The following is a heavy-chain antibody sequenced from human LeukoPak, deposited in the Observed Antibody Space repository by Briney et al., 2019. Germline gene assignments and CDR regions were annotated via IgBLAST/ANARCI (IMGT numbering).Heavy chain of an antibody. CDR1: GFTFSSYG. Sequence: GGSLRLSCAASGFTFSSYGMHWVRQAPGKGLEWVAFIRYDGSNKYYADSVKGRFTISRDNSKNTLYLQMNSLRAEDTAVYYCAKDGPYYDFWSGYSPGGFDIWGQGTMVTVSS. CDR3: AKDGPYYDFWSGYSPGGFDI. CDR2: IRYDGSNK. V-gene: IGHV3-30*02. D-gene: IGHD3-3*01. J-gene: IGHJ3*02.